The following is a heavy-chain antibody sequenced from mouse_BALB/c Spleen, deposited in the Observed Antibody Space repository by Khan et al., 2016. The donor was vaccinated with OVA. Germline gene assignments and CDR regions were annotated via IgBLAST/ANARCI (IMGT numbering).Heavy chain of an antibody. J-gene: IGHJ4*01. Sequence: QIQLVQSGPELKQPGETVKISCKASGYTFTNYGMNWVKQAPGKGLKLMAWIYTYTGEPTYPDDFKGRFAFSLETSASTAYMQINNLKNEDTETYDCARGSSRAMDYWGQGTSVTVSS. V-gene: IGHV9-3-1*01. CDR3: ARGSSRAMDY. CDR2: IYTYTGEP. D-gene: IGHD1-1*01. CDR1: GYTFTNYG.